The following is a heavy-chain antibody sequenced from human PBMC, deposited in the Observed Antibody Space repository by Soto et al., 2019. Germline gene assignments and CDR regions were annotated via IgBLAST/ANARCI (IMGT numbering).Heavy chain of an antibody. V-gene: IGHV2-5*01. CDR2: IYWYDDK. CDR3: AHIVVAGLGYDFDY. J-gene: IGHJ4*02. Sequence: QITLKESGPTLVKPTQTLTLTCTFSGFSLSSTRMAVGWIRQPPGKALEWLALIYWYDDKRYSPFLKSRLTITKDTSKTQVVLTMSNMDPVDTARYYWAHIVVAGLGYDFDYWGQGTLVTVSS. CDR1: GFSLSSTRMA. D-gene: IGHD6-19*01.